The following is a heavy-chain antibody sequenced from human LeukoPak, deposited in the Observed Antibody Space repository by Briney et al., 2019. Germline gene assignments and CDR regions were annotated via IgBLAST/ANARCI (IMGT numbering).Heavy chain of an antibody. CDR2: ISSNGGNT. Sequence: AGGSLRLSCSASGFTFSNYAMHWVRQAPGKGLEYVSAISSNGGNTYYADSVKGRFTISRDNSKNTLYLQMSSLRAEDTAVYYCVKVGRIAVAGTGDYFDYWGQGTLVTVSS. V-gene: IGHV3-64D*06. D-gene: IGHD6-19*01. J-gene: IGHJ4*02. CDR3: VKVGRIAVAGTGDYFDY. CDR1: GFTFSNYA.